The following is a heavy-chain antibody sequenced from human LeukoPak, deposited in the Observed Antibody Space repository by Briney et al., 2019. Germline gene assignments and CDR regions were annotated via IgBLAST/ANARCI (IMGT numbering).Heavy chain of an antibody. V-gene: IGHV1-2*02. D-gene: IGHD6-6*01. CDR1: GYTFTGYD. CDR3: ARASSSTYYYYYGLDG. J-gene: IGHJ6*04. CDR2: INPNSGGT. Sequence: AASVKLSCKASGYTFTGYDMHWVRQAPGQGLEWMSWINPNSGGTNYAHKFQGRVTMTRDTSNSTAYMELSSLRSDDTAVYYCARASSSTYYYYYGLDGSGEGTKVTVSS.